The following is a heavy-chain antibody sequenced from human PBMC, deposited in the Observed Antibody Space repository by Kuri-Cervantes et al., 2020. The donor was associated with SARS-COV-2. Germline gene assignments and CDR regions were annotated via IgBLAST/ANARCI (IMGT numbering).Heavy chain of an antibody. J-gene: IGHJ6*02. CDR2: ISYDGSNK. CDR1: GFTFSSYG. CDR3: ARDPVVVAAADWDGMDV. V-gene: IGHV3-30*03. D-gene: IGHD2-15*01. Sequence: GESLKISCAASGFTFSSYGMHWVRQAPGKGLEWVAVISYDGSNKYYADSVKGRFTISRDNSKNTLYLQMNSLRAEETAVYYCARDPVVVAAADWDGMDVWGQGTTVTVSS.